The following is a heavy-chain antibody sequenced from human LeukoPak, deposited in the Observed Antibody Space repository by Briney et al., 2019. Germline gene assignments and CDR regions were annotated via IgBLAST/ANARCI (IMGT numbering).Heavy chain of an antibody. CDR2: INPSDGST. CDR1: GYTFTSYD. D-gene: IGHD1-26*01. Sequence: ASVKVSCKASGYTFTSYDMHWVRQAPGQGLEWMGIINPSDGSTNYAQKFQGRVTMTRDRSRSTVYLELSSLRSEDTAVYYCTKPKDSGSHLFLFDNWGQGTLVTVSS. J-gene: IGHJ4*02. CDR3: TKPKDSGSHLFLFDN. V-gene: IGHV1-46*01.